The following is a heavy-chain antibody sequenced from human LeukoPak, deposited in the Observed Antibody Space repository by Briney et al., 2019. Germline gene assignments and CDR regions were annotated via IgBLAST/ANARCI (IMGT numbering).Heavy chain of an antibody. CDR2: IYTSGST. V-gene: IGHV4-59*10. CDR3: ARAEHDYGDSDAFDI. Sequence: PSETLSLTCAVYGGSFSGYYWSWIRQPAGKGLEWIGRIYTSGSTNYNPSLKSRVTMSVDTSKNQFSLKLSSVTAADTAVYYCARAEHDYGDSDAFDIWGQGTMVTVSS. J-gene: IGHJ3*02. CDR1: GGSFSGYY. D-gene: IGHD4-17*01.